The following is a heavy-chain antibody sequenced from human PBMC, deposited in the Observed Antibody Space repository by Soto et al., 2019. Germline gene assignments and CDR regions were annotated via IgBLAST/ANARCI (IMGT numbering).Heavy chain of an antibody. CDR1: GFTFSSYW. J-gene: IGHJ5*02. D-gene: IGHD3-10*01. CDR2: STGDGTNT. Sequence: RLSCAASGFTFSSYWMHWVRQAPGKGLLWVSRSTGDGTNTIYADSVKGRFTISRDNAKNTVYLQMNSLRPEDTAVYYCARDNQKGRFDPWGQGTLVTVSS. V-gene: IGHV3-74*01. CDR3: ARDNQKGRFDP.